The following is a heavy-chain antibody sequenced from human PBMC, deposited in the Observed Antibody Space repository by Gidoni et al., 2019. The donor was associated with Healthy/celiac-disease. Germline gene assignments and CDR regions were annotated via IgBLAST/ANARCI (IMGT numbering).Heavy chain of an antibody. CDR1: GGSISSGGYY. D-gene: IGHD2-21*02. Sequence: VQLHESCPGLVKPSQTLSLTCTVSGGSISSGGYYWSWIRQHPGKGLEWIWYIYYSGSTYYNPSLKSRVTISVDTSKNQFSLKLSSVTAADTAVYYCARVWTATRGWFDPWGQGTLVTVSS. CDR2: IYYSGST. CDR3: ARVWTATRGWFDP. V-gene: IGHV4-31*03. J-gene: IGHJ5*02.